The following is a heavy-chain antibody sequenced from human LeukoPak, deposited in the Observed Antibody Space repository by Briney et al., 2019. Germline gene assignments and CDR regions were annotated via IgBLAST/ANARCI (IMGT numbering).Heavy chain of an antibody. CDR3: AKTTSGIYYS. D-gene: IGHD1-26*01. CDR1: GFTFSSYA. J-gene: IGHJ5*02. V-gene: IGHV3-23*01. CDR2: ISAGAGST. Sequence: GGSLRLSCAASGFTFSSYAMSWVRQAPGKGLEWVSGISAGAGSTPYADSVKGRFTISRDNSKNTLYLQMNSLRAEDTAVYYCAKTTSGIYYSWGQGTLVTVSS.